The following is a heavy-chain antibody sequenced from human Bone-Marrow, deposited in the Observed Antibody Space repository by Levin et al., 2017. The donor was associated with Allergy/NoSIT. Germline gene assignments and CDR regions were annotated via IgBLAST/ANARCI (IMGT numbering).Heavy chain of an antibody. V-gene: IGHV1-2*04. D-gene: IGHD6-13*01. Sequence: ASVKVSCKASGYTFTGYYMHWVRQAPGQGLEWMGWINPNSGGTNYAQKFQGWVTMTRDTSISTAYMELSRLRSDDTAVYYCARGGSSSWSLYYYYYGMDVWGQGTTVTVSS. CDR2: INPNSGGT. J-gene: IGHJ6*02. CDR1: GYTFTGYY. CDR3: ARGGSSSWSLYYYYYGMDV.